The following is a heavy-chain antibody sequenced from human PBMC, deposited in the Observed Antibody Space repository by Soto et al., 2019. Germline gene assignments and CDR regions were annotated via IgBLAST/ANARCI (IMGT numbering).Heavy chain of an antibody. CDR1: GYTFTSYA. CDR3: ARSSGWYVWFAP. D-gene: IGHD6-13*01. V-gene: IGHV1-3*01. CDR2: INAGNGNT. Sequence: KASGYTFTSYAMHWVRQAPGQRLEWMGWINAGNGNTKYSQKFQGRVTITRDTSASTAYMELSSLRSEDTAVYYCARSSGWYVWFAPWGQGTLVTVSS. J-gene: IGHJ5*02.